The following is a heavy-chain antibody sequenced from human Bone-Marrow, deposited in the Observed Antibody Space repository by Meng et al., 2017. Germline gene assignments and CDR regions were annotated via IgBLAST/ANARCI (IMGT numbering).Heavy chain of an antibody. CDR1: GFTFSSYW. D-gene: IGHD3-10*01. CDR3: ARVSGRGDEHAFDI. Sequence: GGSLRLSCAASGFTFSSYWMSWVRQAPGKGLEWVANIKQDGSEKYYVDSVKGRFTISRDNAKNSLYLQMNSLRAEDTAVYYCARVSGRGDEHAFDIWGQGTMVTVSS. J-gene: IGHJ3*02. CDR2: IKQDGSEK. V-gene: IGHV3-7*01.